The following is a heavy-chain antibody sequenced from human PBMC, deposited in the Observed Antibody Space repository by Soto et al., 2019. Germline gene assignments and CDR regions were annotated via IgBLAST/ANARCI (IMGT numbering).Heavy chain of an antibody. CDR1: GFSLSTSGVG. D-gene: IGHD6-6*01. J-gene: IGHJ1*01. Sequence: XGPTLVNPTQTLTLTCTFSGFSLSTSGVGVGWIRQPPGKALEWLALIYWNDDKRYSPSLKSRLTITKDTSKNQVVLTMNNMDPVDTATYYCAHEGIAPRAEYLQHWGQGTLVTVSS. CDR3: AHEGIAPRAEYLQH. V-gene: IGHV2-5*01. CDR2: IYWNDDK.